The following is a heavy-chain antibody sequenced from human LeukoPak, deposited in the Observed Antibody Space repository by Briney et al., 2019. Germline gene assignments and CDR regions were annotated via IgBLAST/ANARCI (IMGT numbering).Heavy chain of an antibody. CDR1: GFTFDDYV. D-gene: IGHD2-2*01. CDR3: AKDSGGLQLDALDL. V-gene: IGHV3-43*02. Sequence: GGSLRLSCAASGFTFDDYVMHWVRQAPGKGLEWVSLISADGCRTDYVDFLKGRFTISRDNRINSLYLQMNSLSTEDTALYYCAKDSGGLQLDALDLWGQGTMVTVSS. CDR2: ISADGCRT. J-gene: IGHJ3*01.